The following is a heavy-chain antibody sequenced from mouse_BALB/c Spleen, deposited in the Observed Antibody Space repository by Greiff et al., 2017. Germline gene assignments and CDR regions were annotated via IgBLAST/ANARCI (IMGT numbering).Heavy chain of an antibody. CDR3: ARLIPYYFDY. CDR2: ISSGGST. CDR1: GFTFSSYA. V-gene: IGHV5-6-5*01. Sequence: EVHLVESGGGLVKPGGSLKLSCAASGFTFSSYAMSWVRQTPEKRLEWVASISSGGSTYYPDSVKGRFTISRDNARNILYLQMSSLRSEDTAMYYCARLIPYYFDYWGQGTTLTVSS. J-gene: IGHJ2*01.